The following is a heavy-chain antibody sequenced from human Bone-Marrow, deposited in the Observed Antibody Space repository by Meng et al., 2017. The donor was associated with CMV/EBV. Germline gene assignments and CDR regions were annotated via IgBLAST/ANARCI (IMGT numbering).Heavy chain of an antibody. CDR3: AKDTSIAVAGTENWFDP. CDR1: GFTFSSYA. J-gene: IGHJ5*02. Sequence: GESLKISCAASGFTFSSYAMSWVRQAPGKGLEWVSVIYSGGSSTYYADSVKGRFTISRDNSKNTLYLQMNSLRAEDTAVYYCAKDTSIAVAGTENWFDPWGQGTLVTVSS. D-gene: IGHD6-19*01. CDR2: IYSGGSST. V-gene: IGHV3-23*03.